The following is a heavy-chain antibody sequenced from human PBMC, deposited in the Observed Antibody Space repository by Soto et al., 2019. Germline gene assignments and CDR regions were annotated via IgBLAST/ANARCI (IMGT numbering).Heavy chain of an antibody. J-gene: IGHJ4*02. CDR3: AREDYGDFSVGY. Sequence: APLNGSCKASGYTFTSYGISWVRQAPGQGLEWMGWISAYNGNTNYAQKLQGRVTMTTDTSTSTAYMELRSLRSDDTAVYYCAREDYGDFSVGYWGQGTLVTVSS. CDR1: GYTFTSYG. CDR2: ISAYNGNT. D-gene: IGHD4-17*01. V-gene: IGHV1-18*01.